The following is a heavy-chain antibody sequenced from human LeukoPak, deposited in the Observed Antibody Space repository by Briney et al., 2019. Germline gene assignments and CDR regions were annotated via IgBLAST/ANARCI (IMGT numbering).Heavy chain of an antibody. J-gene: IGHJ4*01. V-gene: IGHV1-2*02. Sequence: ASVKVSCKTSGYTFTSYYIHWVRQAPGQGLEYMGWINPDNGVTNYGQNFLGRVIMTRDTSISTAYMELSSLTSDDTAVYYCARSPSGQLDYWGRGTLVRVSS. D-gene: IGHD1-1*01. CDR2: INPDNGVT. CDR3: ARSPSGQLDY. CDR1: GYTFTSYY.